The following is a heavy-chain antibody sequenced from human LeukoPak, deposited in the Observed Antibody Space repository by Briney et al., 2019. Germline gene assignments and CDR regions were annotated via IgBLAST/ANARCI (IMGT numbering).Heavy chain of an antibody. J-gene: IGHJ4*02. V-gene: IGHV3-53*01. Sequence: TGGSLRLSCAASGFTFSSFAMTWVRQAPGKGLEWVSLIYSDGNTYYADSVKGRFTISRDNSKNTLHLQMNSLRAEDTAAYYCARRLYSSGSFDFWGQGTLVTVSS. D-gene: IGHD6-19*01. CDR3: ARRLYSSGSFDF. CDR2: IYSDGNT. CDR1: GFTFSSFA.